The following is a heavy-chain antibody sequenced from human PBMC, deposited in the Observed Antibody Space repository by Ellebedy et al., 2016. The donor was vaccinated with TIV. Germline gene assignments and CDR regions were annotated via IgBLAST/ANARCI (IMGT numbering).Heavy chain of an antibody. CDR1: GYTFTNYG. Sequence: AASVKVSCKTSGYTFTNYGVAWVRQAPGQGLEWMGWISPYNGNTNYAEKFQGRVSMTTDKSTRTGSLDLRSLRSDDTSVYFCARADYGEKKIYFFDYWGRGTLVTVSS. V-gene: IGHV1-18*01. CDR2: ISPYNGNT. CDR3: ARADYGEKKIYFFDY. D-gene: IGHD4/OR15-4a*01. J-gene: IGHJ4*02.